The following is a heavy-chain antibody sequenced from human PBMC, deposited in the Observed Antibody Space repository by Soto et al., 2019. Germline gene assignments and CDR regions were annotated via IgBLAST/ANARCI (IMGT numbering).Heavy chain of an antibody. V-gene: IGHV3-30-3*01. CDR2: MSFDGNSK. CDR1: GFTFSSSS. Sequence: QVQLVESGGGVVQPGRSLRLSCAASGFTFSSSSMHWVRQAPGKGLEWVAAMSFDGNSKYFADSVKGRFTISRDNSKNTLSLQMNSLGADDSAVYYCARGRSVIDHDDFEYWGQGTLVTVSS. J-gene: IGHJ4*02. D-gene: IGHD2-21*01. CDR3: ARGRSVIDHDDFEY.